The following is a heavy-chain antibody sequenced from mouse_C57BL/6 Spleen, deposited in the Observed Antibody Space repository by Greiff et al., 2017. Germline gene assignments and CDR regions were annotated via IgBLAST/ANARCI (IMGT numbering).Heavy chain of an antibody. D-gene: IGHD1-1*01. V-gene: IGHV1-9*01. Sequence: VKLVESGAELMKPGASVKLSCKATGYTFPGYWIEWVKQRPGHGLEWIGEILPGSGSTNYNEKFKGKATFTADTSSNTAYMQLSSLTTEDSAIYYCARGSYYYGSSYEAMDYWGQGTSVTVSS. CDR1: GYTFPGYW. CDR3: ARGSYYYGSSYEAMDY. CDR2: ILPGSGST. J-gene: IGHJ4*01.